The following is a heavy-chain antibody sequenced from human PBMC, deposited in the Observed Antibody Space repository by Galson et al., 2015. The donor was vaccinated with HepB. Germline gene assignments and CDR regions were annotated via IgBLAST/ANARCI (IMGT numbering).Heavy chain of an antibody. V-gene: IGHV3-30-3*01. CDR1: GFTFSSYA. CDR3: AREGVGPTYGMDV. D-gene: IGHD1-26*01. J-gene: IGHJ6*02. CDR2: ISYDGSNK. Sequence: SLRLSCAASGFTFSSYAMHWVRQAPGKGLEWVAVISYDGSNKYYAGSVKGRFTISRDNSKNTLYLQMNSLRAEDTAVYYCAREGVGPTYGMDVWGQGTTVTVSS.